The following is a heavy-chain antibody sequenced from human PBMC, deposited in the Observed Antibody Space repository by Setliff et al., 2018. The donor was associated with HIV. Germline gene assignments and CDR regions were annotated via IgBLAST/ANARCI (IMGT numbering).Heavy chain of an antibody. V-gene: IGHV1-2*04. Sequence: GASVKVSCKASGYTFTAYYIHWVRQAPGQGLEWMGWTNPYSGGTNYAQNFQGWVTMTRDTSITTAYMELSRLTSDDTALYFCVREVRAAYKGPLWFGQSDPRPDTFDIWGQGTMVTVSS. J-gene: IGHJ3*02. CDR2: TNPYSGGT. CDR1: GYTFTAYY. D-gene: IGHD3-10*01. CDR3: VREVRAAYKGPLWFGQSDPRPDTFDI.